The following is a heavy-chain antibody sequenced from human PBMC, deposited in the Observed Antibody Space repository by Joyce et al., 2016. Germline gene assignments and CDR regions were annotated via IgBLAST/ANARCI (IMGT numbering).Heavy chain of an antibody. D-gene: IGHD6-6*01. CDR1: GFSFSGYW. CDR3: VRGISARPGGPNWFDP. V-gene: IGHV3-74*01. Sequence: EVQLVESGGGLVQPGGSLRLSCAASGFSFSGYWIHWVRQAPGKGLVGVSRINTDGSSTRFADSVKGRFTISRDNAKNTLYLQMNRLRAEDTAVYYCVRGISARPGGPNWFDPWGQGTLVTVSS. J-gene: IGHJ5*02. CDR2: INTDGSST.